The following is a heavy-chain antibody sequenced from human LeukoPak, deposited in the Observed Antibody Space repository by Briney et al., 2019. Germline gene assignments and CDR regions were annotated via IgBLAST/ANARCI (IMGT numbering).Heavy chain of an antibody. Sequence: TGGSLRLSCAASGFTFNSYNMNWVRQAPGKGPEWVANINLDGSQKYYVDSVKGRFTISRDNAENSLYLQMNSLRAEDTALYYCARKRPNYFDYWGQGTLVTVSS. CDR2: INLDGSQK. V-gene: IGHV3-7*01. CDR3: ARKRPNYFDY. J-gene: IGHJ4*02. CDR1: GFTFNSYN.